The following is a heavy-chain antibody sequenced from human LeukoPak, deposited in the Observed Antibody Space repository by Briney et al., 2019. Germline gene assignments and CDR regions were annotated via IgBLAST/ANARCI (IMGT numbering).Heavy chain of an antibody. CDR3: TTDFISYYDILTGYYTSVDY. D-gene: IGHD3-9*01. CDR1: GFTFRNAW. Sequence: GGSLRLSCGASGFTFRNAWMSWVRQAPGKGLEWVGRIKSKTDGGTTDYAAPVKGRFTISRDDSKNTLYLQMNSLKTEDTAVYYCTTDFISYYDILTGYYTSVDYWGQGTLVTVSS. J-gene: IGHJ4*02. CDR2: IKSKTDGGTT. V-gene: IGHV3-15*01.